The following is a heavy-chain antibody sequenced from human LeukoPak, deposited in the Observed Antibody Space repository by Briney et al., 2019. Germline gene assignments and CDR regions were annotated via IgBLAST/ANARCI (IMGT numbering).Heavy chain of an antibody. CDR2: INHSGST. CDR1: GGSFSGYY. V-gene: IGHV4-34*01. CDR3: AREEGGYNYADLYYFDY. Sequence: SETLSLTCAVYGGSFSGYYWSWIRQPPGKGLEWIGEINHSGSTNYNPSLKSRVTISVDTSENQFSLKLSSVTAADTAVYYCAREEGGYNYADLYYFDYWGQGTLVTVSS. J-gene: IGHJ4*02. D-gene: IGHD5-24*01.